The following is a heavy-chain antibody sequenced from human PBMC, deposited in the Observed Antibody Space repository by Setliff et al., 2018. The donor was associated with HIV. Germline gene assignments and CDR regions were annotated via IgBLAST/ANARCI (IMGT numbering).Heavy chain of an antibody. CDR3: ARDKDEDYGSTSFDY. CDR1: GFTFSDYY. V-gene: IGHV3-11*01. J-gene: IGHJ4*02. CDR2: ISRDGNTI. Sequence: PGGSLRLSCAASGFTFSDYYMSWLRQAPGKGLEWVSYISRDGNTIYYADSVKGRFTISRDNAKNSLYLQLNSLRHEDTAVYYCARDKDEDYGSTSFDYWGQGSLVTVSS. D-gene: IGHD4-17*01.